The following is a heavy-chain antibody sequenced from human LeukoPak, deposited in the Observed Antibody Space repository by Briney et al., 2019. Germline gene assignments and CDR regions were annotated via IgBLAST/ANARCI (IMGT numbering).Heavy chain of an antibody. CDR1: GFTFISYE. CDR3: AKAIRNWNEGNYYFYMDV. Sequence: PGGSLRLSFAPSGFTFISYEMNWGRQAPGKGREWVSYIRVSGSTIYYADSVKGLFTISKDHSKNTLYLQMNSLRAEDTAVYYCAKAIRNWNEGNYYFYMDVWGKGTTVTVSS. CDR2: IRVSGSTI. D-gene: IGHD1-1*01. V-gene: IGHV3-48*03. J-gene: IGHJ6*03.